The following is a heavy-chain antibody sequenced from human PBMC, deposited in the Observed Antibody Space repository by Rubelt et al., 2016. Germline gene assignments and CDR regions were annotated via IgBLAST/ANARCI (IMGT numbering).Heavy chain of an antibody. CDR2: ISYSGST. J-gene: IGHJ6*03. CDR1: GGSLNSNY. CDR3: TRDRYMDV. V-gene: IGHV4-59*01. Sequence: QVQLQESGPGLVKPSETLSLSCTVSGGSLNSNYWTWIRQPPGKGLEWIGYISYSGSTNHNPSLKMRVTMSVDTSKNQFSLKLSSVTVADTAVYYCTRDRYMDVWGKGTTVTVSS.